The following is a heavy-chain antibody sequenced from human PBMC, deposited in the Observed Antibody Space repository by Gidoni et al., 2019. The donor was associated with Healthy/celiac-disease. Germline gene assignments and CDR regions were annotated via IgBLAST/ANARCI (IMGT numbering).Heavy chain of an antibody. J-gene: IGHJ6*02. CDR2: ISYDGSNK. V-gene: IGHV3-30*18. CDR1: GFTFSSYG. Sequence: QVQLVESGGGVVQPGRSLRLSCAASGFTFSSYGMHWVRQAPGKGLEWVAVISYDGSNKYYADSVKGRFTISRDNSKNTLYLQMNSLRAEDTAVYYCAKDQLLGVAGTYGMDVWGQGTTVTVSS. D-gene: IGHD6-19*01. CDR3: AKDQLLGVAGTYGMDV.